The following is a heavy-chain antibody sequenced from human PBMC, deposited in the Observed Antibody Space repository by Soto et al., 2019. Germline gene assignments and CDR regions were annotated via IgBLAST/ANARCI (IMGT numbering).Heavy chain of an antibody. CDR3: AKVSGSYQGSWFDP. D-gene: IGHD1-26*01. CDR2: FDREEGET. Sequence: QVQLVQSGAEVKKPGASVKVSCKVSGYTLTELSMHWVRQAPGKGLEWMGGFDREEGETIYEQTFPGRVDXXEXTXXARAYMEQSSLRADDTAVYYCAKVSGSYQGSWFDPWGQGTLVTVSS. V-gene: IGHV1-24*01. CDR1: GYTLTELS. J-gene: IGHJ5*02.